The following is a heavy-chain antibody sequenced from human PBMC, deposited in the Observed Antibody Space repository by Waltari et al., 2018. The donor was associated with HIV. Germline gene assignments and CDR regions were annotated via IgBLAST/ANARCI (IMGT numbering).Heavy chain of an antibody. D-gene: IGHD3-10*01. CDR1: GGSFSSYG. CDR3: ARDNVSGYAEMFDP. CDR2: LTPVFGTP. Sequence: QVQLVQSGAEVKKPGSSVKVSCKASGGSFSSYGISWVRQAPGQGREWVGELTPVFGTPNYAQKFQGRVTITADESRSTVYMELSSLRSEDTAVYYCARDNVSGYAEMFDPWGQGTLVTVSS. J-gene: IGHJ5*02. V-gene: IGHV1-69*01.